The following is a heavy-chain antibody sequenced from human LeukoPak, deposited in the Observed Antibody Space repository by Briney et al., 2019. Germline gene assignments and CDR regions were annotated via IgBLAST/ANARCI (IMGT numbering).Heavy chain of an antibody. CDR1: GFIFHDYA. J-gene: IGHJ6*03. D-gene: IGHD3-16*01. CDR3: VKSGGYYYMDA. Sequence: GGSLRLSCAASGFIFHDYAMHWVRQAPGKGLEWVSAISWNSDNIDYADSVKGRFTISTDNDKNSLYLEMNSLRAEDMALYYCVKSGGYYYMDAWGKGTTVIVSS. CDR2: ISWNSDNI. V-gene: IGHV3-9*03.